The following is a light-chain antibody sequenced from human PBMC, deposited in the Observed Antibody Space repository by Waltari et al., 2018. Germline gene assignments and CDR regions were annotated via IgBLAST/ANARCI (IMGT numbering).Light chain of an antibody. CDR1: RSTIGSNT. CDR3: AAWDDSLNGSVV. Sequence: QSVLTQPPSASGTPGQRVTIPCSGSRSTIGSNTVNWYQQLPGTAPKLLIYSNNQRPSGVPYRFSGSKSGTSASLAISGLQSEDEADYYCAAWDDSLNGSVVFGGGTKLTVL. CDR2: SNN. J-gene: IGLJ2*01. V-gene: IGLV1-44*01.